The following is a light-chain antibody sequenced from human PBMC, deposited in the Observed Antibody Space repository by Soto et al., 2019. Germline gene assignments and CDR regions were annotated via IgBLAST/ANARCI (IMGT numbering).Light chain of an antibody. V-gene: IGKV3-15*01. J-gene: IGKJ1*01. CDR3: QQYGGLQK. CDR2: GAS. CDR1: QSVSSN. Sequence: EIVMTQSPATLSVSPGERATLSCRASQSVSSNLAWYQQKPGQAPRLLIYGASTRATGIPDRFRGSGSGTDLTIKISRLETEDFAVYYCQQYGGLQKLGKGTKVDIK.